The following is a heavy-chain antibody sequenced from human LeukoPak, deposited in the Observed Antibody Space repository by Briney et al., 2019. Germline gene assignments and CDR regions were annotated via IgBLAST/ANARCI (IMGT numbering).Heavy chain of an antibody. CDR2: SQNSGCT. Sequence: SETLSLTCTVSGGSISNYYWSWIRQPPGKGLEWIGYSQNSGCTNCNPSLKSRVTISVDTSKNQFSLKLSSVTAADTAVYYCARDYSGSLDYWGQGTLVTVSS. CDR3: ARDYSGSLDY. CDR1: GGSISNYY. D-gene: IGHD3-10*01. V-gene: IGHV4-59*01. J-gene: IGHJ4*02.